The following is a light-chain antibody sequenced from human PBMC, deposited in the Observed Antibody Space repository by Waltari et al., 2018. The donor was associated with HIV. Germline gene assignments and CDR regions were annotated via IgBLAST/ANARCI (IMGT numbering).Light chain of an antibody. Sequence: EIVLTQSPATLSLSPGERATISCRASQSVSSYLAWYQQKPGQAPRLLIYDASNRATGIPARFSGSGSGTDFTLTISSLEPEDFAVYYCQQRSNWPQGITFGPGTKVDIK. V-gene: IGKV3-11*01. CDR2: DAS. CDR1: QSVSSY. J-gene: IGKJ3*01. CDR3: QQRSNWPQGIT.